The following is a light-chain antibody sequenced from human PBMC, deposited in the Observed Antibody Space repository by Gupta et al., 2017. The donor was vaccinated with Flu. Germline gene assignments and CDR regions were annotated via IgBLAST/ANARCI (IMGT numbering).Light chain of an antibody. CDR2: SGS. CDR3: RQCLQTPLT. Sequence: IVMTQSPLSLSVTPGEPASISCRSGQSRLHSNGITYLQWYLQKPGQSPQLLIFSGSRRPSGVPDRFSGSGSDTEFTLNISRVEAEDVGVYYCRQCLQTPLTFGRGTXVEIK. CDR1: QSRLHSNGITY. V-gene: IGKV2-28*01. J-gene: IGKJ4*01.